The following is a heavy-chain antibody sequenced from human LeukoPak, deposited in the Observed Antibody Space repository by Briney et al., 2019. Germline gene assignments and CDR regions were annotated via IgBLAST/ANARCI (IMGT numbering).Heavy chain of an antibody. D-gene: IGHD5-24*01. CDR3: ARAPRDGYNYPLFAY. V-gene: IGHV1-69*04. CDR1: GGTFSSYA. CDR2: IIPILGIA. Sequence: SVKVSCKASGGTFSSYAISWVRQAPGQGLEWMGRIIPILGIANYAQKFQGRVTITADKSTSTAYMELSSLRSEDTAVYYCARAPRDGYNYPLFAYWGQGTLVTVSS. J-gene: IGHJ4*02.